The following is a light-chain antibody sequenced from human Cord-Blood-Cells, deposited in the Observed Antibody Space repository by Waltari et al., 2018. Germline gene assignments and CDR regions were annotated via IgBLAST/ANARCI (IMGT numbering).Light chain of an antibody. CDR3: AAWDDSLSVV. CDR1: GPNLGSNY. Sequence: QSVLTQPPSASGTPGQRVTISCSGRGPNLGSNYVYWYQQLPGTAPNLLIYRNNQRPSGVPDRFSGSKSGTSASLAISGLRSEDEADYYCAAWDDSLSVVFGGGTKLTVL. J-gene: IGLJ2*01. V-gene: IGLV1-47*01. CDR2: RNN.